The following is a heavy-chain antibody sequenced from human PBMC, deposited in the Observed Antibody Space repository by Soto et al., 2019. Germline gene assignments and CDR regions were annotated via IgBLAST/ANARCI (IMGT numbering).Heavy chain of an antibody. D-gene: IGHD3-10*01. V-gene: IGHV3-23*01. J-gene: IGHJ4*02. Sequence: EVQLLESGGGLVQPGGSLRLSCAASGFTFSTYAMSWVRQAPGKGLEWVSAIRGSGSEAFYADSVKGRFTISRDNSKNTLYLQINSLRAEDTAVFYWAIDGEGPPLNFDYWGQGALVTVSS. CDR2: IRGSGSEA. CDR3: AIDGEGPPLNFDY. CDR1: GFTFSTYA.